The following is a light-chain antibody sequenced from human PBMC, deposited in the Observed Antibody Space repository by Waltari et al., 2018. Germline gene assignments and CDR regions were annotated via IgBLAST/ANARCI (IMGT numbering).Light chain of an antibody. J-gene: IGLJ1*01. CDR1: SSDIGDNY. CDR2: GNT. Sequence: QSVLTQPPSASGTPGQRVTISCSGSSSDIGDNYVYWYKQLPGTAPKLLIYGNTPRPSGGPDRFSGSKSGTSASLSISDLRSEDEADYYCAAWDDNLLYVFGTGTKVTVL. CDR3: AAWDDNLLYV. V-gene: IGLV1-47*01.